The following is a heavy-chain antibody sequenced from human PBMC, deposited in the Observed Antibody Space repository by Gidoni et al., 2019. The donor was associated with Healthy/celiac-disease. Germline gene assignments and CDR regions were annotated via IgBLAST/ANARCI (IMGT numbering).Heavy chain of an antibody. D-gene: IGHD3-16*01. CDR2: ISGSGGST. J-gene: IGHJ3*02. CDR1: GFPFSSYA. V-gene: IGHV3-23*01. Sequence: EVQLLESGGGLVQHGGSLRLSCAASGFPFSSYALSWVRQAPGTGMEWVSAISGSGGSTYYADSVKGLFTISRDNSKNTLYLQLNSLRAEDTAVYYCAGVGLRLREHAFDIWGQGTMVTVSS. CDR3: AGVGLRLREHAFDI.